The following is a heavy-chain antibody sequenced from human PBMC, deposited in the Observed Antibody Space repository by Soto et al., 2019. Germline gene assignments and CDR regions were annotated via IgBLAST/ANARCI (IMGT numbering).Heavy chain of an antibody. V-gene: IGHV3-30-3*01. CDR1: GFTFSSYA. D-gene: IGHD1-26*01. J-gene: IGHJ4*02. CDR3: ARDGRSGSYSN. CDR2: ISYDGSNK. Sequence: QVQLVESGGGVVQPGRSLRLSCAASGFTFSSYAMHWVRQAPGKGLEWVAVISYDGSNKYYADSVKGRFTISRDNSKNTVYLQMNSLRAEDTAVYYCARDGRSGSYSNWGQGTLVTVSS.